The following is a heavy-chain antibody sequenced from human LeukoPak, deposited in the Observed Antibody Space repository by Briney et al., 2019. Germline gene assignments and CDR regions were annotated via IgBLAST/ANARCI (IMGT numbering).Heavy chain of an antibody. CDR1: GYSFTSYW. CDR2: IYPGDSDT. J-gene: IGHJ4*02. V-gene: IGHV5-51*01. D-gene: IGHD3-22*01. Sequence: GESLKISCKGSGYSFTSYWIGWVRQMPGKGLESMGIIYPGDSDTRYSPSFQGQVTISADKSISTAYLQWSSLKASDTAMYYCARSTSPRYYYDSSGSYYFDYWGQGTLVTVSS. CDR3: ARSTSPRYYYDSSGSYYFDY.